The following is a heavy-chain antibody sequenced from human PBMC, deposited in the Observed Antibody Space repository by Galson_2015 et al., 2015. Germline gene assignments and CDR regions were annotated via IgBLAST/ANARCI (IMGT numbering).Heavy chain of an antibody. D-gene: IGHD2-2*01. J-gene: IGHJ6*02. CDR1: GYSFTSYW. CDR3: ARHYCSSTSCSNTSPYYYYYGMDV. CDR2: IYPGDSDT. V-gene: IGHV5-51*01. Sequence: QSGAEVKKPGESLKISCKGSGYSFTSYWIGWVRQMPGKGLEWMGIIYPGDSDTRYSPSFQGQVTISADKSISTAYLQWSSLKASDTAMYYCARHYCSSTSCSNTSPYYYYYGMDVWGQGTTVTVSS.